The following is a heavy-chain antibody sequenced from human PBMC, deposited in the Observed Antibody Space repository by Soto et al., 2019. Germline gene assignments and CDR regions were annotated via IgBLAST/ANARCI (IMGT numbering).Heavy chain of an antibody. CDR2: MNPNSGNT. D-gene: IGHD4-17*01. J-gene: IGHJ6*02. CDR3: ARGEYGDYTMNYYYGMDV. CDR1: GYTFTSYD. V-gene: IGHV1-8*01. Sequence: ASVKVSCKASGYTFTSYDINWVRQATGQGPEWMGWMNPNSGNTGYAQKFQGRVTMTRDTSISTAYMELSSLRSEDTAVYYCARGEYGDYTMNYYYGMDVWGQGTTVTVSS.